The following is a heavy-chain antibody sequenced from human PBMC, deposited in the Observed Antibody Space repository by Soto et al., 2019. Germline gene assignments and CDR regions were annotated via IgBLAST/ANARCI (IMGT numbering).Heavy chain of an antibody. CDR3: ALSHTVTTDY. V-gene: IGHV3-74*01. Sequence: EVQLVDSGGGVVQPGWSLRLSCAASGITFSSYWMHWVRQAPGKGLLWVSRINSAGSSTSYADSVKGRFTISRDNAKNTLYLQMNSLRAEDTAVYYCALSHTVTTDYWGQGTLVTVSS. D-gene: IGHD4-17*01. J-gene: IGHJ4*02. CDR1: GITFSSYW. CDR2: INSAGSST.